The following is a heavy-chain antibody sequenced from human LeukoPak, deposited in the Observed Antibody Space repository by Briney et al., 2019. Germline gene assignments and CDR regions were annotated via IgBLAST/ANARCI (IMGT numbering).Heavy chain of an antibody. J-gene: IGHJ4*02. Sequence: GASVKVSCKASGYTFTDYYMHWVLQAPGKGLEWLGWINPNSGGTNSAQNFQGRVTVTWDTSISTAYMELSSPTSDDTAIYYCARDNRRYGSGSYFHYWGQGTLVTVS. CDR3: ARDNRRYGSGSYFHY. CDR2: INPNSGGT. V-gene: IGHV1-2*02. CDR1: GYTFTDYY. D-gene: IGHD3-10*01.